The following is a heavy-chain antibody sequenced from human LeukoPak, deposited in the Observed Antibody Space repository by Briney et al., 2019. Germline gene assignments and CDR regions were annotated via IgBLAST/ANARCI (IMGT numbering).Heavy chain of an antibody. Sequence: ASVKVSCKASGYTFTSYGISWVRQAPGQGLEWMGWISAYNGNTNYAQKHQGKVNMTTDTSTSTAYMQLRSRRSDDTAVYYCARDIVGATQTGSYYYYYYGMDVWGQGTTVTVSS. D-gene: IGHD1-26*01. J-gene: IGHJ6*02. V-gene: IGHV1-18*01. CDR1: GYTFTSYG. CDR3: ARDIVGATQTGSYYYYYYGMDV. CDR2: ISAYNGNT.